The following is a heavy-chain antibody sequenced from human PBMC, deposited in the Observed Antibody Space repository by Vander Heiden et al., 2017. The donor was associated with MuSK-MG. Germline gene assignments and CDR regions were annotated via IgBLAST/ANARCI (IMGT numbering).Heavy chain of an antibody. CDR2: VYYSGAS. CDR1: DGSISSSSYY. Sequence: QLHLQESGPGLVQPSETLSLTCSVSDGSISSSSYYWGWVRQPPGKGMEWIGAVYYSGASYYNPSLKSRVTISVDSSKNQFSLRLSSVTAADTAVYFCARLGGYCSSNSCYRYAFDIWGQGQWSPSLQ. D-gene: IGHD2-2*03. V-gene: IGHV4-39*01. CDR3: ARLGGYCSSNSCYRYAFDI. J-gene: IGHJ3*02.